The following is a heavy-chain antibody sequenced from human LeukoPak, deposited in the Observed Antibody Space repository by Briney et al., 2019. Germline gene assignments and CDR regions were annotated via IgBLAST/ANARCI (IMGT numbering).Heavy chain of an antibody. CDR3: ATAESSTTTYYYGMDV. Sequence: ASVKVSCKVSGYTLTELSMHWVRQAPGKGLEWMGGFDPEDGETIYAQKFQGGVTMTEDTSTDTAYMELSSLRSEDTAVYYCATAESSTTTYYYGMDVWGQGTTVTVSS. V-gene: IGHV1-24*01. D-gene: IGHD2-2*01. CDR1: GYTLTELS. CDR2: FDPEDGET. J-gene: IGHJ6*02.